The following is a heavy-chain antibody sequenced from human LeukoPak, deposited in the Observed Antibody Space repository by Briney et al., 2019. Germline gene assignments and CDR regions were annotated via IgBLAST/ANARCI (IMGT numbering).Heavy chain of an antibody. CDR1: GFAFRSYA. CDR3: AKVYYDYFDY. Sequence: GGSLRLSCAASGFAFRSYAMSWVRQAPGKGLQWVSAISGSGGSTCYADSVKGRFTISRDNSKNTVYLQMNSLRAEDTAMYYCAKVYYDYFDYWGQGTLVTVSS. J-gene: IGHJ4*02. D-gene: IGHD3-16*01. CDR2: ISGSGGST. V-gene: IGHV3-23*01.